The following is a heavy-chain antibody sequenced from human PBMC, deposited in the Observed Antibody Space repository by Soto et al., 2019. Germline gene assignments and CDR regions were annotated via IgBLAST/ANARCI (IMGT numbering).Heavy chain of an antibody. Sequence: PSETLSLIFTVSGGSIRSYYWSWIRQPPGKGLEWIGYIYYSGSTNYNPSLKSRVTISVDTSKNQFSLKLSSVTAADTAVYYCARESKVGALPGPQDYWGQGTLVTVSS. J-gene: IGHJ4*02. D-gene: IGHD1-26*01. CDR1: GGSIRSYY. CDR2: IYYSGST. V-gene: IGHV4-59*01. CDR3: ARESKVGALPGPQDY.